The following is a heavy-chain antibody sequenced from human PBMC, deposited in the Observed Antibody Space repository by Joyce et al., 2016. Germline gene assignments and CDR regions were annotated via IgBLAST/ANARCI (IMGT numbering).Heavy chain of an antibody. J-gene: IGHJ5*02. D-gene: IGHD3-10*02. CDR3: ARDMSSFPYNWFDP. Sequence: QVQLQESGPGLVKPSETLSLTCTVSGGSISNYYWSWIRQPAGKGREWVGRIQSGGGTIYTPSLKCRVTVSVDTSRNQFFLMLTSVTAADTAVYYCARDMSSFPYNWFDPWGQGTLVTVSS. CDR1: GGSISNYY. CDR2: IQSGGGT. V-gene: IGHV4-4*07.